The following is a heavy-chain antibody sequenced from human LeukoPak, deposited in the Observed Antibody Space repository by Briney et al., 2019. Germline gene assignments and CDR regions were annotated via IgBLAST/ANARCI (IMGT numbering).Heavy chain of an antibody. Sequence: SVKVSCKASGGTFSSYAISWVRQAPGQGLEWMGGIIPIFGTANYAQKFQGRVTITADESTSTAYMELSSLRSEDTAVYYCARGKYYYDSSGYYYGSYYYYYGMDVWGQGTTVTVSS. D-gene: IGHD3-22*01. CDR2: IIPIFGTA. CDR3: ARGKYYYDSSGYYYGSYYYYYGMDV. J-gene: IGHJ6*02. V-gene: IGHV1-69*13. CDR1: GGTFSSYA.